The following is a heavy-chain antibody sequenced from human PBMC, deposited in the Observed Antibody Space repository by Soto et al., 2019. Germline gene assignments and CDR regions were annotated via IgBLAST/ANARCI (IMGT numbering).Heavy chain of an antibody. CDR2: INGSGGST. D-gene: IGHD2-2*01. Sequence: PGGSLRLSCAASGFTFSSYAMSWVRQAPGKGLEWVSAINGSGGSTYYAVSVKGRFTISRDNSKNTFYLQMNSLRAEDTAVYYCAKEGYCSSTSCYAGWFDPWGQGTLVTVSS. V-gene: IGHV3-23*01. CDR1: GFTFSSYA. CDR3: AKEGYCSSTSCYAGWFDP. J-gene: IGHJ5*02.